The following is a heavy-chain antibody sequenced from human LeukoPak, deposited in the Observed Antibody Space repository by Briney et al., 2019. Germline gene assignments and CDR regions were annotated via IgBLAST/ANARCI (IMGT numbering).Heavy chain of an antibody. V-gene: IGHV4-39*01. Sequence: SETLSLTCTVSGGSISSSSYYWGWIRQPPGKGLGWIGSIYYSGSTYYNPSLKSRVTISVDTSKNQFSLKLSSVTAADTAVYYCARHGGSGYDRDYYYYYGMDVWGQGTTVTVSS. D-gene: IGHD5-12*01. CDR1: GGSISSSSYY. CDR3: ARHGGSGYDRDYYYYYGMDV. J-gene: IGHJ6*02. CDR2: IYYSGST.